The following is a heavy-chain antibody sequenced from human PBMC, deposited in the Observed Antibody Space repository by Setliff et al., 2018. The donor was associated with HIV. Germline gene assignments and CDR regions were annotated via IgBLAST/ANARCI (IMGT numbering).Heavy chain of an antibody. V-gene: IGHV1-69*13. Sequence: GASVKVSCKASGGTFSRYAISWVRQAPGQGLEWMGGIIPIFDTANYAQNFQGRVTITADESTSTAYMELSSLRSEDTAVYYCARGGTYGDYLWGQGTLVTVSS. CDR1: GGTFSRYA. J-gene: IGHJ5*02. D-gene: IGHD4-17*01. CDR3: ARGGTYGDYL. CDR2: IIPIFDTA.